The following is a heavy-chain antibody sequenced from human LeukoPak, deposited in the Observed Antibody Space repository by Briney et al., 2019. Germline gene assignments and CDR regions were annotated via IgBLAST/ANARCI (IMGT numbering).Heavy chain of an antibody. Sequence: GESLKISCKASGYSFTSYWIGWVRQMPGKGLEWMGIIYPGDSDTRYSPSFQGQVTISADKSISTAYLQWSSLKASDTAMYYCARLRFLEWRAFDIWGQGTMVTVSS. D-gene: IGHD3-3*01. CDR2: IYPGDSDT. CDR3: ARLRFLEWRAFDI. V-gene: IGHV5-51*01. CDR1: GYSFTSYW. J-gene: IGHJ3*02.